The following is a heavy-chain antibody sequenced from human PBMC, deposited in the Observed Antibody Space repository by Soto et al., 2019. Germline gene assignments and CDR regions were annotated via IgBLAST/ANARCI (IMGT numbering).Heavy chain of an antibody. V-gene: IGHV4-39*01. J-gene: IGHJ4*02. CDR1: GGSISSSSYY. D-gene: IGHD6-6*01. Sequence: SETLSLTCTVSGGSISSSSYYWGWIRQPPGKGLEWIGSIYYSGSTYYNPSLKSRVTISVDTSKNQFSLKLSSVTAADTAVYYCRRTGSSSSGDLDYWGQGTLVTVSS. CDR2: IYYSGST. CDR3: RRTGSSSSGDLDY.